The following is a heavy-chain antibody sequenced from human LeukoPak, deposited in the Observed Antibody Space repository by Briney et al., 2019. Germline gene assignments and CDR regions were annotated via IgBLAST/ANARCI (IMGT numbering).Heavy chain of an antibody. Sequence: PSETLSLTCTVSGGSISSGGYYWSWIRQHPGKGLEWIGYIYYSGRTYYNLSLKSRVTISVDTSKNQFSLKLSSVTAADTAVYYCARDGRRYSSSWYYFDCWGQGTLVTVSS. CDR2: IYYSGRT. J-gene: IGHJ4*02. CDR3: ARDGRRYSSSWYYFDC. D-gene: IGHD6-13*01. CDR1: GGSISSGGYY. V-gene: IGHV4-31*03.